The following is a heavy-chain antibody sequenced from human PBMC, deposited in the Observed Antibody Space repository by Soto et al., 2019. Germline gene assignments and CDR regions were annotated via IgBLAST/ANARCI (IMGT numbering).Heavy chain of an antibody. CDR1: GFTFSSYG. CDR2: IWYDGSNK. J-gene: IGHJ6*02. V-gene: IGHV3-33*01. Sequence: QVQLVESGGGVVQPGRSLRLSCAASGFTFSSYGMHWVRQAPGKGLEWVAVIWYDGSNKYYADSVKGRFTISRDNSRNTLYLKMNSLRAEDTAVYYCASAPPTAAAGTYYYYGMDVWGQGTTVTVSS. CDR3: ASAPPTAAAGTYYYYGMDV. D-gene: IGHD6-13*01.